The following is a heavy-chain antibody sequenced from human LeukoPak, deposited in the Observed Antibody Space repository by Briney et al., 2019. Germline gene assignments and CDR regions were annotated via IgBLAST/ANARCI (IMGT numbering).Heavy chain of an antibody. CDR2: SYYTGNT. Sequence: SETLSLTCTLSGGSISRYYWSWIRQPPGKGLEWIGFSYYTGNTNYNPSLKRRVTISVDTSTNQFSLKLSSVTAADTAVYYCARVQYAAGSYYMDVWGEGTTVTVSS. J-gene: IGHJ6*03. V-gene: IGHV4-59*01. D-gene: IGHD2-15*01. CDR1: GGSISRYY. CDR3: ARVQYAAGSYYMDV.